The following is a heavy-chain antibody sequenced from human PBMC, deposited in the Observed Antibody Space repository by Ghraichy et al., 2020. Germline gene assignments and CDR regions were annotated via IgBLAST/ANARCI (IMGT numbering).Heavy chain of an antibody. CDR1: GFRFEKFS. J-gene: IGHJ4*02. V-gene: IGHV3-43*01. Sequence: SCAASGFRFEKFSLHWVRQAPGKGLEWVSLIGAKGDVTFYADSVRGRFTASRDNRRKSLYLQINALTTEDTALYYCTKESSSGWITYDSWGQGTLVTVSS. D-gene: IGHD6-19*01. CDR3: TKESSSGWITYDS. CDR2: IGAKGDVT.